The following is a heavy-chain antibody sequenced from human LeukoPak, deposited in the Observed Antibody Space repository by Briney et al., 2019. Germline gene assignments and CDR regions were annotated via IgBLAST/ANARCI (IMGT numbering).Heavy chain of an antibody. CDR2: IYHSGST. D-gene: IGHD1-14*01. CDR1: GYSISSGYY. Sequence: PSETLSLTRTVSGYSISSGYYWGWIRQPPGKGLEWIGSIYHSGSTYYNPSLKSRVTISVDTSKNQFSLKLSSVTAADTAVYYCARVSSDPWGQGTLVTVSS. J-gene: IGHJ5*02. CDR3: ARVSSDP. V-gene: IGHV4-38-2*02.